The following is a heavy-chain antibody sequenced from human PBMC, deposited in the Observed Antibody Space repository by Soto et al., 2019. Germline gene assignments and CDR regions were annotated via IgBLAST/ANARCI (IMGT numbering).Heavy chain of an antibody. CDR2: VYSGGST. V-gene: IGHV3-66*01. D-gene: IGHD6-19*01. CDR1: GFTVSTNY. Sequence: EVQLVESGGGLVQPGGSLRLSCAVSGFTVSTNYMSWIRQAPGKGLEWVSVVYSGGSTYYADSVKGRLTISRDSSKNTLYLQMNSLRAEDTAVYYCAGGPHIEVRDEGFDIWGQGTMVTVSS. CDR3: AGGPHIEVRDEGFDI. J-gene: IGHJ3*02.